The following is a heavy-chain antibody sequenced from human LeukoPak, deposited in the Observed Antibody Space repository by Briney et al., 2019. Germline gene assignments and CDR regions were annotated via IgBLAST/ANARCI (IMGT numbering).Heavy chain of an antibody. CDR1: SGSFSGYY. CDR2: INHSGST. V-gene: IGHV4-34*01. Sequence: EPSETLSLTCAVYSGSFSGYYWSWIRQPPGKGLEWSGEINHSGSTNYNPSLKSRVTISVDTSKNQFSLKLSSVTAADTAVYYCAADSSGWYEGYGYYYYYMDVWGKGTTVTVSS. D-gene: IGHD6-19*01. J-gene: IGHJ6*03. CDR3: AADSSGWYEGYGYYYYYMDV.